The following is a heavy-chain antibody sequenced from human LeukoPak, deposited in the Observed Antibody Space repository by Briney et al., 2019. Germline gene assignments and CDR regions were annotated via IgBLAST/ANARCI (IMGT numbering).Heavy chain of an antibody. J-gene: IGHJ5*02. V-gene: IGHV5-51*01. CDR3: ARGGPAATRENWFDP. Sequence: GEPLKISCKGSGSRFTSYWIGWVRQLPGKGLEWMGIIYPGDSDTRYSPSFQGQVTISADKSIGTAYLQWSSLKASDTAMYYCARGGPAATRENWFDPWGQGTLVTVSS. D-gene: IGHD2-2*01. CDR1: GSRFTSYW. CDR2: IYPGDSDT.